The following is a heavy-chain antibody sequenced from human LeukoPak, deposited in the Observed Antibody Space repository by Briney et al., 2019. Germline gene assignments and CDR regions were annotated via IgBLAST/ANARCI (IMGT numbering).Heavy chain of an antibody. D-gene: IGHD5-18*01. Sequence: GGSLRLSCAASGFTFDDYGMSWVRQAPGKGLEWVSDINWNGGSTGYADSVKGRFTISRDNAKNSLYLQMNSLRAEDTALYYCARGDDDTAMVRGAFDIWGQGTMVTVSS. V-gene: IGHV3-20*04. J-gene: IGHJ3*02. CDR2: INWNGGST. CDR1: GFTFDDYG. CDR3: ARGDDDTAMVRGAFDI.